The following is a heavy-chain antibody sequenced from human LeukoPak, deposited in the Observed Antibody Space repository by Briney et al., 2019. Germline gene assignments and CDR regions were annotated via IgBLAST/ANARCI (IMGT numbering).Heavy chain of an antibody. Sequence: GASVKVSCKASGYTFTVYFLHWVRQAPGQGLEWMGWINPNSGGTNYAQKFQGRVTMTRDTTISTAYMELSRLRSDDTAVYYCAREADCWFDPWGQGTLVTVSS. D-gene: IGHD2-21*01. CDR1: GYTFTVYF. V-gene: IGHV1-2*02. J-gene: IGHJ5*02. CDR2: INPNSGGT. CDR3: AREADCWFDP.